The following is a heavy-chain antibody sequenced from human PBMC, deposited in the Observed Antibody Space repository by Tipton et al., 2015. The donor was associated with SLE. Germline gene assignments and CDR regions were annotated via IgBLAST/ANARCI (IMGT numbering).Heavy chain of an antibody. CDR1: GGSISSSSYC. Sequence: TLSLTCTVSGGSISSSSYCWGWIRQSPGKGLEWIGNVFYSGNTYYNPSLKSRVTISVDTSNNQFSLKLNSMTAADTAVYYCARRADDYSNWFDPWGQGTQVSVSS. V-gene: IGHV4-39*07. D-gene: IGHD4-11*01. CDR2: VFYSGNT. CDR3: ARRADDYSNWFDP. J-gene: IGHJ5*02.